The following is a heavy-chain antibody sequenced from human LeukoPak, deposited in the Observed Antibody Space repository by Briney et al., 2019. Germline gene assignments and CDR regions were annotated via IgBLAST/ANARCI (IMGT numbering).Heavy chain of an antibody. Sequence: SETLSLTCTVSGGSISSGSYYWSWIRQPAGKGLEWIGRIYTSGSTNYNPSLKRRVTIPVDTSKNPFSLKLSSVTAADTAVYYCARDPNYCSSTSCYEWDYYMDVWGKGTTVTVSS. CDR3: ARDPNYCSSTSCYEWDYYMDV. V-gene: IGHV4-61*02. CDR1: GGSISSGSYY. CDR2: IYTSGST. D-gene: IGHD2-2*01. J-gene: IGHJ6*03.